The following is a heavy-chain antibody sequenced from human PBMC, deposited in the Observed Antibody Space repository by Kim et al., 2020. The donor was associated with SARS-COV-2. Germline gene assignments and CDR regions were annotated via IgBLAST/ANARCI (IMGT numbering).Heavy chain of an antibody. CDR3: ARDRGHDFWSGYYYYYGMDV. D-gene: IGHD3-3*01. V-gene: IGHV3-48*02. J-gene: IGHJ6*02. Sequence: RCTISRDNAKNSLYLQMNSLRDEDTAVYYCARDRGHDFWSGYYYYYGMDVWGQGTTVTVSS.